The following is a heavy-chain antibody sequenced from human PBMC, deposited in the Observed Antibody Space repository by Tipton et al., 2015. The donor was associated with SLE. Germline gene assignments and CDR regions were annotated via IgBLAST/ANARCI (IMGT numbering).Heavy chain of an antibody. Sequence: TLSLTCTVSGGSISSYYWSWIRQPPGKGLEWIGYIYYSGSTHYNPSLKSRVTISVDTSKNQFSLKLSSVTAADTAVYYCARQGTGTFYYWGQGTLVTVSS. CDR3: ARQGTGTFYY. CDR2: IYYSGST. D-gene: IGHD1-1*01. V-gene: IGHV4-59*08. J-gene: IGHJ4*02. CDR1: GGSISSYY.